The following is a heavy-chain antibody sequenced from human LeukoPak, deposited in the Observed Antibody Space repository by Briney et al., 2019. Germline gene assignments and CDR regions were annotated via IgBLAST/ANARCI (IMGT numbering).Heavy chain of an antibody. CDR1: GFTFSSYG. V-gene: IGHV3-30*18. CDR3: AKEYFVVVTATFDY. Sequence: SGGSLRLSCAASGFTFSSYGMHWVRQAPGKGLEWVAVISYDGSNKYYADSVKGRFTISRDNSKNTLYLQMNSLRAEDTAVYYCAKEYFVVVTATFDYWGQGTLVTVSS. CDR2: ISYDGSNK. J-gene: IGHJ4*02. D-gene: IGHD2-21*02.